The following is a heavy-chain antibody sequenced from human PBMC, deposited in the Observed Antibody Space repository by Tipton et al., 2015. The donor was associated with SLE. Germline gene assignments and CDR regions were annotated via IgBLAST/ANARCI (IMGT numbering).Heavy chain of an antibody. J-gene: IGHJ6*02. D-gene: IGHD4-17*01. CDR2: IYPRDSDI. V-gene: IGHV5-51*03. CDR3: ARPHFYGDYAYYYYGMDV. Sequence: QLVQSGAEVKKPGESLKISCKGSGYNFTNYWVGWVRQMPGKGLEWMGIIYPRDSDIRYSPSFQGQVTISADKSISTAYLQRSSLKASDTAMYYCARPHFYGDYAYYYYGMDVWGQGTTVTVSS. CDR1: GYNFTNYW.